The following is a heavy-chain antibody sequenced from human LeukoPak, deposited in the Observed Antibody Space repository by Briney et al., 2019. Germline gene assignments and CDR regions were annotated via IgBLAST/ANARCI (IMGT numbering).Heavy chain of an antibody. Sequence: GGSLRLSCAASGFTFSSYGMHWVRQAPGKGQEWVAVISYDGSTIYYADSVKGRFTISRDNSKNTLYLQMNSLRAEDTAVYYCAKKGAVGIAAAAFDYWGQGTLVTVSS. V-gene: IGHV3-30*18. CDR1: GFTFSSYG. CDR2: ISYDGSTI. CDR3: AKKGAVGIAAAAFDY. D-gene: IGHD6-13*01. J-gene: IGHJ4*02.